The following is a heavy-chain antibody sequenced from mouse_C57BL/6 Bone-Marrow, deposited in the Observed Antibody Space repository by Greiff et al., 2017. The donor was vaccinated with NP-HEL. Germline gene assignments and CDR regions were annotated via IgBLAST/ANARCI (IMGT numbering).Heavy chain of an antibody. J-gene: IGHJ4*01. Sequence: QVHVKQPGAELVKPGASVKLSCKASGYTFTSYWMHWVKQRPGRGLEWIGRIDPNSGGTKYNEKFKSKATLTVDKPSSTAYMQLSSLTSEDSAVYYCARLGIYYYGSSPYYYAMDYWGQGTSVTVSS. CDR2: IDPNSGGT. V-gene: IGHV1-72*01. D-gene: IGHD1-1*01. CDR3: ARLGIYYYGSSPYYYAMDY. CDR1: GYTFTSYW.